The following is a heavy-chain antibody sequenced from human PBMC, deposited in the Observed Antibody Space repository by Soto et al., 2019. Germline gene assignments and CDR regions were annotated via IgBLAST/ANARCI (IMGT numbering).Heavy chain of an antibody. Sequence: GAPVKVSCKASGYTFTSYGISWVRQAPGQGLEWMGWISAYNGNTNYAQKLQGRVTMTTDTSTSTAYMELRSLRSDDTAVYYCARDLWYCSSTSCYVLPDYWGQGTLVTVSS. J-gene: IGHJ4*02. V-gene: IGHV1-18*01. CDR2: ISAYNGNT. CDR3: ARDLWYCSSTSCYVLPDY. D-gene: IGHD2-2*01. CDR1: GYTFTSYG.